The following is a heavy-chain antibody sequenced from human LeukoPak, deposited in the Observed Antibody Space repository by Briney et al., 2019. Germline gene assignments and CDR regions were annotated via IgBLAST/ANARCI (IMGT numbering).Heavy chain of an antibody. V-gene: IGHV1-2*02. D-gene: IGHD2-15*01. CDR2: TNPNSGGT. J-gene: IGHJ4*02. CDR1: GYTFTGYY. CDR3: ARVGVVVAAPPDY. Sequence: GASVKVSCKASGYTFTGYYMHWVRQAPGQGLEWMGWTNPNSGGTNCAQKFQGRVTMTRDTSISTAYMELSRLRSDDTAVYYCARVGVVVAAPPDYWGQGTLVTVSS.